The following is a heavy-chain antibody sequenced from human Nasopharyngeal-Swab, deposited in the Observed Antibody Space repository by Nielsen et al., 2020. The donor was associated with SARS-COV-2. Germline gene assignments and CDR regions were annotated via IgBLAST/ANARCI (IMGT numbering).Heavy chain of an antibody. Sequence: GESLKISCAASGFTFKNFGMHWIRQGPGKGLEWLANIWYDGSNKYYADSVKGRFTVCRDNSKNTLYLQMNSLRAEDTAVYYCARGSDSNAFDVWGRGTMVTVSS. V-gene: IGHV3-33*01. J-gene: IGHJ3*01. CDR2: IWYDGSNK. CDR1: GFTFKNFG. CDR3: ARGSDSNAFDV. D-gene: IGHD1-26*01.